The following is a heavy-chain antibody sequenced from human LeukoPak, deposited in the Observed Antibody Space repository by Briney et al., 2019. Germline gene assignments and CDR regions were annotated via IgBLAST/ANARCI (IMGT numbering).Heavy chain of an antibody. J-gene: IGHJ4*02. V-gene: IGHV3-9*01. CDR2: ISWNSGSI. D-gene: IGHD5-12*01. CDR1: GFTFDDYA. CDR3: AKARSMVATSYFDY. Sequence: GGSLRLSCAASGFTFDDYAMHWVRQAPGKGLEWVSGISWNSGSIGYADSVKGRFTISRDNAKNSLYLHMNSLRAEDTALYYCAKARSMVATSYFDYWGQGTLVTVSS.